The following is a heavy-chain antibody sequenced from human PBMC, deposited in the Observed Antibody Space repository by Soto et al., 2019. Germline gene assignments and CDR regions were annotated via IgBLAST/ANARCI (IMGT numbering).Heavy chain of an antibody. D-gene: IGHD5-18*01. V-gene: IGHV4-59*12. CDR3: ARDSVDTAMVMGYYYYGMDV. J-gene: IGHJ6*02. CDR1: GDSISSYY. Sequence: SETLSLTCTVSGDSISSYYWSWIRQPPGKGLEWIGYIYYSGSTNYNPSLKSRVTISVDTSKNQFSLKLSSVTAADTAVYYCARDSVDTAMVMGYYYYGMDVWGQGTTVTVSS. CDR2: IYYSGST.